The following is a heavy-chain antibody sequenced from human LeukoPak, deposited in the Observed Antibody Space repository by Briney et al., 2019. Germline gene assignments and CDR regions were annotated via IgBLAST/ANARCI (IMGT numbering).Heavy chain of an antibody. J-gene: IGHJ3*02. CDR1: GYSFIRNW. V-gene: IGHV5-51*01. D-gene: IGHD3-22*01. Sequence: GESLKISCKGSGYSFIRNWIGWVRQMPGKGLEWMGIIYPADSDTRYSPSFQGQVTISADKSISTAYLQWSSLKASDTAMYYCARDDSRGPQTGGFAFNIWGQGTMVTVSS. CDR3: ARDDSRGPQTGGFAFNI. CDR2: IYPADSDT.